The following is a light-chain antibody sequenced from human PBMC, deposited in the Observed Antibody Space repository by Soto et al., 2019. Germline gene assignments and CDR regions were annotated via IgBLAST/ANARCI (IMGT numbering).Light chain of an antibody. CDR3: QQYNHWPLS. J-gene: IGKJ4*01. CDR1: QGLGTN. Sequence: TVMPQSPATLCVSPGERATLSCRASQGLGTNLAWYQQRPGQAPRLLIYAASTRATGVPDRLSGSGSETELHLTITTLQSEDFAVYYCQQYNHWPLSCGVGTKVDIK. CDR2: AAS. V-gene: IGKV3-15*01.